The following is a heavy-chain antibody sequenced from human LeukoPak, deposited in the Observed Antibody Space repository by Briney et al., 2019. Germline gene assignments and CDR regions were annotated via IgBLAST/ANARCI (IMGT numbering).Heavy chain of an antibody. CDR2: IAYDGSNK. Sequence: PGGSLRLSCAASRFTFSSYGMHWVRQAPGKGLEWVAVIAYDGSNKKYADSVKGRFTISRDNAKTSLYLQMNSLRAEDTALYYCARDRGTYYYDTSSHYDAFDIWGQGTMVTVSS. CDR3: ARDRGTYYYDTSSHYDAFDI. V-gene: IGHV3-30*03. J-gene: IGHJ3*02. D-gene: IGHD3-22*01. CDR1: RFTFSSYG.